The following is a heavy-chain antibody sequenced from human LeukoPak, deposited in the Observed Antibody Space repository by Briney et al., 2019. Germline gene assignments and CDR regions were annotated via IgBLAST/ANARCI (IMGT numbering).Heavy chain of an antibody. D-gene: IGHD3-3*01. CDR1: GYTFTDYY. J-gene: IGHJ4*02. V-gene: IGHV1-2*02. CDR2: INPNSGGT. Sequence: ASVTVSCKASGYTFTDYYLHWVRQAPGQGLEWMGWINPNSGGTNYAQKFQGRVTMTRDTSIDTAYMELNILTSDDTAVYYCARGGITYYDFWSGYYTDYWGQGTLVTVSS. CDR3: ARGGITYYDFWSGYYTDY.